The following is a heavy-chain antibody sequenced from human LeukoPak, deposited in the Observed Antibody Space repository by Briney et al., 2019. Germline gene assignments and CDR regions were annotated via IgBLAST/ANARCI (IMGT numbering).Heavy chain of an antibody. CDR2: LSGSASST. CDR1: GFTFTTHA. V-gene: IGHV3-23*01. CDR3: AKDALPHTYSYYFDF. J-gene: IGHJ4*02. Sequence: GGSLRFSCTDSGFTFTTHAMHWVRQAPGKGLEWVSGLSGSASSTYYADSVKGRFTISRDNSKNTLYLQMNSLRAEDTAVYYCAKDALPHTYSYYFDFWGQGTLVTVSS. D-gene: IGHD2-15*01.